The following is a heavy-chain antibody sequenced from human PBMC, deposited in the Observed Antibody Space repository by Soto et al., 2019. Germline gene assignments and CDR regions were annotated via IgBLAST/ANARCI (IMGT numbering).Heavy chain of an antibody. CDR2: MSYSGRDI. CDR1: GFPFSTPD. D-gene: IGHD3-16*01. V-gene: IGHV3-48*03. J-gene: IGHJ5*02. CDR3: ARSVVSAYREYDSDWSAP. Sequence: AQLVGSGGKVVQPGGSVSLSCVASGFPFSTPDMNWVRQPPGKGLAWISHMSYSGRDIRYADSVKGRFTIARDNVNNSQHLHMTSLRVEGTGLYYCARSVVSAYREYDSDWSAPWGQGTPVTVSS.